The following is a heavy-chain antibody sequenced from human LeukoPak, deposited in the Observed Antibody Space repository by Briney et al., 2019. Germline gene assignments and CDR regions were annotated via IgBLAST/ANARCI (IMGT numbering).Heavy chain of an antibody. J-gene: IGHJ4*02. CDR3: AKDLKGSASAVVTAIDY. D-gene: IGHD3-22*01. Sequence: GGSLRLSCAASGFTFSSYWMSWVRQAPGKGLEWVANIKQDGSEKYYVDSVKGRFTISRDNAKNSLYLQMNSLRAEDTALYYCAKDLKGSASAVVTAIDYWGQGTLVTVSS. CDR2: IKQDGSEK. CDR1: GFTFSSYW. V-gene: IGHV3-7*03.